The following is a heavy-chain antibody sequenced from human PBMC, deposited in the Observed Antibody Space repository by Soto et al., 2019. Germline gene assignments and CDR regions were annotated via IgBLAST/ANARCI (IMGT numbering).Heavy chain of an antibody. Sequence: SETLSLTCTVSGGSISSGGYYWSWILHHPGKGLEWIGYIYYSGSTHYNPSLKSRVTISVDTSKNQFSLKLSSVTAADTAVYYCARDHCSGGSCYVDYWGQGTLVTVSS. V-gene: IGHV4-31*03. D-gene: IGHD2-15*01. J-gene: IGHJ4*02. CDR3: ARDHCSGGSCYVDY. CDR1: GGSISSGGYY. CDR2: IYYSGST.